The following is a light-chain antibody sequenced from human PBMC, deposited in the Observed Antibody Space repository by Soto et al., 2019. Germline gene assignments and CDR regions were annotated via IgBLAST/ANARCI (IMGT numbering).Light chain of an antibody. Sequence: EIVITQSPATLAVSPCERVTLSARASQSVSTNLAWYQQKPGQAPRLLIYGASTRATGIPARFSGSGSGTEFTLTISSLQSADLAVYYCQQYNNWSPITFGQGTRLEIK. V-gene: IGKV3-15*01. CDR1: QSVSTN. J-gene: IGKJ5*01. CDR3: QQYNNWSPIT. CDR2: GAS.